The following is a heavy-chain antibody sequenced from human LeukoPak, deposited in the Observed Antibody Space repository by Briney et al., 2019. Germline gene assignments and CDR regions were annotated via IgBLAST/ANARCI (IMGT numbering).Heavy chain of an antibody. CDR1: GFTFSSYG. Sequence: GGSLRLSCAASGFTFSSYGMHWVRQAPGKGLEWVAFIRYDGSNKYYADSVKGRFTISRDNSKNTVYLQMNSLRAEDTAVYYCARLIKDYDSSGYIGYWGQGTLVTVSS. V-gene: IGHV3-30*02. CDR3: ARLIKDYDSSGYIGY. D-gene: IGHD3-22*01. CDR2: IRYDGSNK. J-gene: IGHJ4*02.